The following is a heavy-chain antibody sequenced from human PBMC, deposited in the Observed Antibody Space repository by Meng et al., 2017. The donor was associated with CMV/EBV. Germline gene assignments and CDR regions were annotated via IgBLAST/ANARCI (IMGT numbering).Heavy chain of an antibody. V-gene: IGHV4-34*01. J-gene: IGHJ6*02. Sequence: GSLRLSCAVYGGSFSGYCWSWIRQPPGKGLEWIGEINHSGSTNYNPSLKSRVTISVDTSKNQFSLKLSSVTAADTAVYYCARLVLRFLEWLPYSREYYYYGMDVWGQGTTVTVSS. CDR2: INHSGST. CDR3: ARLVLRFLEWLPYSREYYYYGMDV. CDR1: GGSFSGYC. D-gene: IGHD3-3*01.